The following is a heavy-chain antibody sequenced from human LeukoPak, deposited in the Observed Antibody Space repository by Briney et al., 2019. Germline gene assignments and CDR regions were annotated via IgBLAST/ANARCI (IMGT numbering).Heavy chain of an antibody. J-gene: IGHJ1*01. Sequence: SETLSLTCSVSGYSISSGYHWGWSRQPPGKGLEWIGSIYHSGSTYYNPSLKSRVTISVDTSKNQFSLKLRSVTAADTAVYYCARVVQSTDSSGFYLPEYFQHWGQGTLVTVSS. CDR1: GYSISSGYH. V-gene: IGHV4-38-2*02. CDR2: IYHSGST. D-gene: IGHD3-22*01. CDR3: ARVVQSTDSSGFYLPEYFQH.